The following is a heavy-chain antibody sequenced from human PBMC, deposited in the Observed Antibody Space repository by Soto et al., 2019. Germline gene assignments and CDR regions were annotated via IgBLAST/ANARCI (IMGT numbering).Heavy chain of an antibody. Sequence: QVHLQESGPGLVKPSETLSLTCSVSGGTISGYYWTWIRQPAGKGLEWIGRIYSSGNTKYNPSLQSRVTMSLDTSNNQFSLRLTSVTAADTAVYYCARGQRFSDWFDPWGQEPWSPSPQ. V-gene: IGHV4-4*07. CDR2: IYSSGNT. CDR3: ARGQRFSDWFDP. J-gene: IGHJ5*02. D-gene: IGHD3-3*01. CDR1: GGTISGYY.